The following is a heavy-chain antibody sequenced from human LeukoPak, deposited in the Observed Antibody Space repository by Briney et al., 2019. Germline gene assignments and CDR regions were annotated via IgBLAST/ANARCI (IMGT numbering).Heavy chain of an antibody. CDR3: AGEAEAGTDY. V-gene: IGHV3-11*04. J-gene: IGHJ4*02. CDR1: GFIFSDYY. CDR2: ISSSGSTI. Sequence: GGSLRLSCAASGFIFSDYYMSWIRQAPGKGLEWVSYISSSGSTIYYADSVKGRLTISRDNAKNSLHLQMNSLRVEDTAVYYCAGEAEAGTDYWGQGTLVTVSS. D-gene: IGHD6-19*01.